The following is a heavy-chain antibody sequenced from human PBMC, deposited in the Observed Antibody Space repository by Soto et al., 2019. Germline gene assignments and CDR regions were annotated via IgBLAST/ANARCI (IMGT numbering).Heavy chain of an antibody. D-gene: IGHD6-19*01. J-gene: IGHJ5*02. V-gene: IGHV3-30-3*01. CDR2: ISHDGINK. Sequence: QVRLVESGGGVVQPGRSLRLSCTASGFSFSSYAMYWFRQPPGKGLEWVAVISHDGINKHYPDSVKGRVTVSRDNSNHSLDLQLNSLRGEDTAMYYCARDMDSSDYFVKWFEPWGQGTLVTVSS. CDR1: GFSFSSYA. CDR3: ARDMDSSDYFVKWFEP.